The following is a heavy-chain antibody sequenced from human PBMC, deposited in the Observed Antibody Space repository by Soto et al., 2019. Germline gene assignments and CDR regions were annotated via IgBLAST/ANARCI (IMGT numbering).Heavy chain of an antibody. J-gene: IGHJ4*01. D-gene: IGHD5-12*01. CDR1: GGSFSGYY. V-gene: IGHV4-34*01. CDR2: INHSGST. CDR3: ARDLGSGYEPGDY. Sequence: PSETLSLTCAVYGGSFSGYYWTWIRQPPGTGLEWIGEINHSGSTNYNPSLKSRVTISVDTSKNQFSLKLTSVTAADTAVYYCARDLGSGYEPGDYWGHGTQVTVSS.